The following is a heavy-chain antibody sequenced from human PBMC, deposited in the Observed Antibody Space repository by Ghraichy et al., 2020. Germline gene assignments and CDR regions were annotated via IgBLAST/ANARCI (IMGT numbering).Heavy chain of an antibody. J-gene: IGHJ6*03. CDR2: INHGGST. CDR1: GGSFSGYY. CDR3: ARGGSGYDSYYYYYYMDV. D-gene: IGHD5-12*01. Sequence: SETLSLTCAVYGGSFSGYYWSWIRQPPGKGLEWIGEINHGGSTNYNPSLKSRVTISVDTSKNQFSLKLSSVTAADTAVYYCARGGSGYDSYYYYYYMDVWGKGTTVTVSS. V-gene: IGHV4-34*01.